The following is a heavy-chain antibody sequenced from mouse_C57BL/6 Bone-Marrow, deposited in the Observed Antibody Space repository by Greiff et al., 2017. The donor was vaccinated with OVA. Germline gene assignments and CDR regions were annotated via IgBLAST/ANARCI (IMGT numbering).Heavy chain of an antibody. J-gene: IGHJ2*01. D-gene: IGHD3-2*02. Sequence: VQLQQSGPELVKPGASVKISCKASGYAFSSSWMNWVKQRPGKGLEWIGRIYPGDGDTNYNGKFKGKATLTADKSSSTASMQLSSLTSEESAVYFCARDGELRLLDYWGQGTTLTVSS. CDR1: GYAFSSSW. V-gene: IGHV1-82*01. CDR3: ARDGELRLLDY. CDR2: IYPGDGDT.